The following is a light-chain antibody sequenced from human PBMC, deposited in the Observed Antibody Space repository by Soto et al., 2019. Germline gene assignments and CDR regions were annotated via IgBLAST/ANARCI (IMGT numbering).Light chain of an antibody. J-gene: IGLJ1*01. Sequence: QSVLTQPPSVSAAPGQKVTISCSGSSSDIGRNYVSWYQHLPGTAPKLLIYENNKRPSGILDRLSGSKSGSSATLGITGLQTGDEADYYCGTWDSSLTTYVFGPGTKLTVL. CDR2: ENN. CDR1: SSDIGRNY. V-gene: IGLV1-51*02. CDR3: GTWDSSLTTYV.